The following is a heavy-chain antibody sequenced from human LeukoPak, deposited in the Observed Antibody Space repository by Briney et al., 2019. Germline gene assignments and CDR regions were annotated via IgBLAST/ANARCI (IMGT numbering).Heavy chain of an antibody. CDR2: MNPNSGNT. CDR1: GYTFTSYD. Sequence: ASVRVSCKASGYTFTSYDINWVRQATGQGLEWMGWMNPNSGNTGYAQKFQGRVTMTRNTSISTAYMELSSLRSEDTAVYYCARLAAAGTRGYYYGMDVWGQGTTVTVSS. J-gene: IGHJ6*02. V-gene: IGHV1-8*01. D-gene: IGHD6-13*01. CDR3: ARLAAAGTRGYYYGMDV.